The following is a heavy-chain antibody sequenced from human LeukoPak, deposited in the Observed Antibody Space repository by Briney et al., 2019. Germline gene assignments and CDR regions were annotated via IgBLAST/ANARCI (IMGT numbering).Heavy chain of an antibody. CDR3: ARHAGYSYGPFDY. V-gene: IGHV4-39*01. CDR1: GGSISSSSYY. J-gene: IGHJ4*02. CDR2: IYYSGST. D-gene: IGHD5-18*01. Sequence: SETLSLTCTVSGGSISSSSYYWGWIRQPPGKGLEWIGSIYYSGSTYYNPSLKSRVTISVDTSKNQFSLKLSSVTAADTAVYYCARHAGYSYGPFDYWGRGTLVTVSS.